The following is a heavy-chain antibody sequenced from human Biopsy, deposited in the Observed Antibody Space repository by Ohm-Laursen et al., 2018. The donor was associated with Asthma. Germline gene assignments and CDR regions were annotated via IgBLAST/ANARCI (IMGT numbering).Heavy chain of an antibody. CDR1: GFTFSSYA. D-gene: IGHD2-2*01. J-gene: IGHJ3*02. CDR2: ISGSGGST. V-gene: IGHV3-23*01. Sequence: SLRLSCTAFGFTFSSYAMSWVRQAPGKGLEWVSAISGSGGSTYYADSVKGRFTISRDNSKNTLYLQMNSLRAEDTAVYYCARGSGSSLSYPDAFDIWGQGTMVTVS. CDR3: ARGSGSSLSYPDAFDI.